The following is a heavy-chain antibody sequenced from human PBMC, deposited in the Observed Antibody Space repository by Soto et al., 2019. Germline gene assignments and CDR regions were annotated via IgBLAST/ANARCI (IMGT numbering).Heavy chain of an antibody. D-gene: IGHD3-10*01. CDR2: IYYSGST. Sequence: PSETLSLTCTVSGGSISSGGYYWSWIRQHPGKGLEWIGYIYYSGSTYYNPSLKSRVTISVDTSKNQFSLKLSSVTAADTAVYYCATEGAYYGSGSYYVNYFDYWGQGTLVTVSS. CDR3: ATEGAYYGSGSYYVNYFDY. V-gene: IGHV4-31*03. J-gene: IGHJ4*02. CDR1: GGSISSGGYY.